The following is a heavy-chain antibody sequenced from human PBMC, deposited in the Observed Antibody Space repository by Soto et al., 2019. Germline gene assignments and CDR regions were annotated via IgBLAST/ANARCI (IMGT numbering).Heavy chain of an antibody. J-gene: IGHJ6*02. CDR3: ARHTSVWGTYYYYGMDV. CDR2: IYYSGNT. D-gene: IGHD3-16*01. Sequence: EPRSLTCPVSGGSVGRTRYYWGWIRQPPGKGLEWIGNIYYSGNTYYSPSLKSRVSISVDTSKNQFSLKLSSVTAADTAVYYCARHTSVWGTYYYYGMDVWGQGTTVTVSS. V-gene: IGHV4-39*01. CDR1: GGSVGRTRYY.